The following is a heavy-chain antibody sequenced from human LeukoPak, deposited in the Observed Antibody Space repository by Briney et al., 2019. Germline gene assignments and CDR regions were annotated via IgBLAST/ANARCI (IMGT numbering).Heavy chain of an antibody. CDR3: ARDNGAQYYDSSGYNY. V-gene: IGHV3-21*01. Sequence: GGSPRLSCAASGFTFSSYSMNWVRQAPGKGLEWVSSISSSSSYIYYADSVKGRFTISRDNAKNSLYLQMNNLRAEDTAVYYCARDNGAQYYDSSGYNYWGQGTLVTVSS. CDR1: GFTFSSYS. D-gene: IGHD3-22*01. J-gene: IGHJ4*02. CDR2: ISSSSSYI.